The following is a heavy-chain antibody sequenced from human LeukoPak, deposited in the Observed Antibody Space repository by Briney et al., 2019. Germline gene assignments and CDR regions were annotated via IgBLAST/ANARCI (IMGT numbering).Heavy chain of an antibody. J-gene: IGHJ4*02. CDR1: GYTLTELS. Sequence: ASVKVSCKVSGYTLTELSMHWVRQAPGKGLEWMGGFDPEDGETIYAQKFQGRVTMTEDTSTDTAYMELSSLGSEDTAVYYCATGDYYDSSPLEYWGQATLVTVSS. D-gene: IGHD3-22*01. CDR2: FDPEDGET. CDR3: ATGDYYDSSPLEY. V-gene: IGHV1-24*01.